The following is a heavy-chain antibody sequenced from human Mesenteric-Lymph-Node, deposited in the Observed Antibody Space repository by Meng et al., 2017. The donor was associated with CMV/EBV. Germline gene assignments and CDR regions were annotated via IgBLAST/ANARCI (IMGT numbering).Heavy chain of an antibody. CDR3: AKDGRGSLYYFDY. J-gene: IGHJ4*02. CDR2: ISGSGGST. V-gene: IGHV3-23*01. Sequence: GESLKISCAASGFTFSSYAMSWVRQAPGKGLEWVSAISGSGGSTYYADSVKGRFTIPRDNSKNTLYLQMNSLRAEDTAVYYCAKDGRGSLYYFDYWGQGTLVTVSS. CDR1: GFTFSSYA. D-gene: IGHD1-26*01.